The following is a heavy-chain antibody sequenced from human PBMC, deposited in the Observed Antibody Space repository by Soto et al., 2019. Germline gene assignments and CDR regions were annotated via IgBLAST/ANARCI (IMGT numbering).Heavy chain of an antibody. CDR2: TAYTGNT. J-gene: IGHJ5*02. D-gene: IGHD3-9*01. CDR1: GGSITSYH. CDR3: ARDMQTGFSHYFDP. Sequence: TLSLPRVVSGGSITSYHCSWIRQFPGKGLGWIAYTAYTGNTNYNPFLKSRVTISMDTSKNHLILKLTATTAAATAVYYCARDMQTGFSHYFDPWGQGTLVTVSS. V-gene: IGHV4-59*01.